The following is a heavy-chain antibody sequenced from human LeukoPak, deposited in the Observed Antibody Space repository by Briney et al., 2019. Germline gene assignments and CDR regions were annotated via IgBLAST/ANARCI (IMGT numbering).Heavy chain of an antibody. V-gene: IGHV3-11*04. Sequence: GGSLRLSCAASGFTFSDYYMSWIRQAPGKGLEWVLYISSSRSTIYYADSVKGRFTISRDSATNSLYLQMNSLRAEDTAVYFCARTVGTYYGYFDYWGQGTLVTVSS. D-gene: IGHD1-26*01. CDR1: GFTFSDYY. CDR2: ISSSRSTI. J-gene: IGHJ4*02. CDR3: ARTVGTYYGYFDY.